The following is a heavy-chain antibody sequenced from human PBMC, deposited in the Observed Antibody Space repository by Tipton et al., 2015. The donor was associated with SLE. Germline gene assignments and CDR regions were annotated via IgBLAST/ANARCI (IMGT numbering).Heavy chain of an antibody. D-gene: IGHD2-2*01. CDR1: GGSFNDYY. V-gene: IGHV4-34*01. CDR3: ARGGLGFCTSGTCYDVTDI. Sequence: LRLSCTVYGGSFNDYYWSWIRQPPGKGLEWIGEVTQSGATNYNPSLKSRVTISVDTSQTQFSLKLTSVTAADTAVYYCARGGLGFCTSGTCYDVTDIWGQGTMVTVSS. CDR2: VTQSGAT. J-gene: IGHJ3*02.